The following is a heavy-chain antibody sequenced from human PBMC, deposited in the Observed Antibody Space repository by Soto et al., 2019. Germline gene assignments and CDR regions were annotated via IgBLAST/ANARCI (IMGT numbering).Heavy chain of an antibody. D-gene: IGHD2-15*01. Sequence: TLSLTCTVSGGSISSGDYYWGWIRQPPGRGLEWIGSVSHSGRTYYNPSLQSRVTISVDTSKSQFSLRLDSVTAADTAVYYCAGQRSGGLGYCSGGTCYSIPWGQGTLVTVSS. CDR2: VSHSGRT. CDR3: AGQRSGGLGYCSGGTCYSIP. J-gene: IGHJ5*02. CDR1: GGSISSGDYY. V-gene: IGHV4-39*01.